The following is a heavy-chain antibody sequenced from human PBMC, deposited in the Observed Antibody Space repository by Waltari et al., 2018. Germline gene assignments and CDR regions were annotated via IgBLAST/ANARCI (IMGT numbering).Heavy chain of an antibody. D-gene: IGHD4-17*01. CDR3: VVYGDYPYYFDY. CDR1: GYSISSGYY. J-gene: IGHJ4*02. V-gene: IGHV4-38-2*01. CDR2: IYHSGSP. Sequence: QVQLQESGPGLVKPSETLSLTCAVSGYSISSGYYWGWIRQPPGKGLEWIGSIYHSGSPYDNPSLKGRVTISVDTSKNQFSLKLSSVTAADTAVYYCVVYGDYPYYFDYWGQGTLVTVSS.